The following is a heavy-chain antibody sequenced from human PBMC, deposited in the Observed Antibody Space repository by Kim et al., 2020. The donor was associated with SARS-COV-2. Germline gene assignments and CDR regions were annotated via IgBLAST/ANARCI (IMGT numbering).Heavy chain of an antibody. Sequence: SETLSLTCTVSGGSISSYYWNWIRQPPGKGLEWIGYIYYSGSTNYNPSLKSRVTISVDTSKNQFSLKLSSVTAADTAVYYCARLAIGSSWYVKAFDIWGQGTMVTVSS. CDR2: IYYSGST. CDR1: GGSISSYY. J-gene: IGHJ3*02. D-gene: IGHD6-13*01. CDR3: ARLAIGSSWYVKAFDI. V-gene: IGHV4-59*08.